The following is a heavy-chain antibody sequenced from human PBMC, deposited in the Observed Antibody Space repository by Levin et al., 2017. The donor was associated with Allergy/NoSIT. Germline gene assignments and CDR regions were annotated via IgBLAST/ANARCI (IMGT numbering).Heavy chain of an antibody. J-gene: IGHJ4*02. D-gene: IGHD3-22*01. Sequence: ASVKVSCKASGYTFTSYDINWVRQATGQGLEWMGWMNPNSGNTGYAQKFQGRVTMTRNTSISTAYMELSSLRSEDTAVYYCARGSVADFTMIVEPPDYWGQGTLVTVSS. CDR1: GYTFTSYD. V-gene: IGHV1-8*01. CDR3: ARGSVADFTMIVEPPDY. CDR2: MNPNSGNT.